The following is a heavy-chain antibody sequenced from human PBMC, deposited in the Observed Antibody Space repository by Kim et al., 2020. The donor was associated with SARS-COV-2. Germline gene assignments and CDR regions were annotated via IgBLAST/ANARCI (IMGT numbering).Heavy chain of an antibody. Sequence: SVKVSCKASGGTFSSYAISWVRQAPGQGLEWMGGIIPIFGTANYAQKFQGRVTITADESTSTAYMELSSLRSEDTAVYYCASHADDRIAVAGMGSDYWGQGTLVTVSS. CDR2: IIPIFGTA. V-gene: IGHV1-69*13. D-gene: IGHD6-19*01. CDR3: ASHADDRIAVAGMGSDY. CDR1: GGTFSSYA. J-gene: IGHJ4*02.